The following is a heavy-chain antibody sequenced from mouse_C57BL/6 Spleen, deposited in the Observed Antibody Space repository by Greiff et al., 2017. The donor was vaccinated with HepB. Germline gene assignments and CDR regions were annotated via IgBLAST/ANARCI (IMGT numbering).Heavy chain of an antibody. CDR1: GFNIKDDY. J-gene: IGHJ3*01. V-gene: IGHV14-4*01. CDR2: IDPENGDT. D-gene: IGHD5-1*01. Sequence: VQLQQSGAELVRPGASVKLSCTASGFNIKDDYMHWVKQRPEQGLEWIGWIDPENGDTEYASKFQGKATITADTSSNTAYLQLSSLTSEDTAVYYCTPLEEYVTWFAYWGQGTLVTVSA. CDR3: TPLEEYVTWFAY.